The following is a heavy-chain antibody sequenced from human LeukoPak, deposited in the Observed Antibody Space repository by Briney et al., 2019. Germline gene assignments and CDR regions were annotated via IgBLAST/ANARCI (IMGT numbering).Heavy chain of an antibody. V-gene: IGHV3-21*01. Sequence: GGSLRLSCAASGFTFSSYSMNWVRQAPGKGLEWVSSISSSSSYIYYADSVKGRFTISRDNAKNSLYLQMGSLRAEDTAVYYCARGLVGSGRGTYYFDYWGQGTLVTVSS. J-gene: IGHJ4*02. CDR1: GFTFSSYS. CDR3: ARGLVGSGRGTYYFDY. CDR2: ISSSSSYI. D-gene: IGHD3-10*01.